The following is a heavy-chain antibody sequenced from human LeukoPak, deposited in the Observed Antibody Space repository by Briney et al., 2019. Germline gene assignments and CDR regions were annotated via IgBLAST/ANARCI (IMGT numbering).Heavy chain of an antibody. J-gene: IGHJ4*02. CDR3: AKPGLGDYIVGGDFDY. D-gene: IGHD1-26*01. CDR1: GFTFSSYA. CDR2: ISGSGGST. V-gene: IGHV3-23*01. Sequence: GGSLRLSCAASGFTFSSYAMSWVRQAPGKGLEWVSAISGSGGSTYYADSVKGRFTISRDNSKNTLYLQMNSLRAEDTAVYYCAKPGLGDYIVGGDFDYWGQGTPVTVSS.